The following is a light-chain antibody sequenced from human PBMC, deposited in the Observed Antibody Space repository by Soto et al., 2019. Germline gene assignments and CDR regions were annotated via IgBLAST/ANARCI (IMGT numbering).Light chain of an antibody. V-gene: IGKV1-33*01. CDR2: DAS. CDR1: QDINIY. CDR3: QQYDILPIT. Sequence: DIQMTQPPVSKFASVGGRVTITSKATQDINIYLNWYQQKPGKAPNLLIYDASNLEIGVPSRFSGSGSGTHFTFTISSLQTEDIGTYYCQQYDILPITFGRGTRLEI. J-gene: IGKJ5*01.